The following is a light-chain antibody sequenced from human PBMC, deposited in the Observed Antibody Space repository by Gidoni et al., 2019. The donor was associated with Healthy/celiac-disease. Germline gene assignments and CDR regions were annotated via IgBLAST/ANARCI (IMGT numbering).Light chain of an antibody. V-gene: IGKV1-33*01. CDR3: QQYDNLPWT. CDR1: QDISNY. Sequence: DIQMTQSPSSLSASVGDRVTITGQASQDISNYLNWYQQKPGKAPKLLIYDASNLETGVPSRFSGSGSGTEFTFTISSLQPEDIATYYCQQYDNLPWTFGQGTKVEIK. CDR2: DAS. J-gene: IGKJ1*01.